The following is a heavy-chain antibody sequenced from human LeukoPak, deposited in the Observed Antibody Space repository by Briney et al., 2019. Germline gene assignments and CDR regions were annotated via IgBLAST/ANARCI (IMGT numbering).Heavy chain of an antibody. CDR1: GFTFSKYA. J-gene: IGHJ4*02. V-gene: IGHV3-23*01. CDR3: AKDSPGALIAVAAS. Sequence: PGGSLRLSCEASGFTFSKYAMSWVRQAPGKGLGWVSAISGSGGSTYYADSVKGRFTISRDNSKNTLYLQMNSLRAEDTAVYYCAKDSPGALIAVAASWGQGTLVTVSS. CDR2: ISGSGGST. D-gene: IGHD6-19*01.